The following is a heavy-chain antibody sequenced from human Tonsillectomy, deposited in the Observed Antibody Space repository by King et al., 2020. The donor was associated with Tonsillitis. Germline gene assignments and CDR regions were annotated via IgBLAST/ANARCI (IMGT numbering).Heavy chain of an antibody. V-gene: IGHV3-33*05. J-gene: IGHJ4*02. Sequence: GQLVQSGGGVVQPGRSLRLSCAASGFTFSSYDMYWVRQVPGKGLEWLAVITYDGSNKYYADSVKGRFTISRDNSKNTLYLQMNSLRAEDTAVYYCARDRDDYIFDYWGQGTLVTVSS. CDR3: ARDRDDYIFDY. CDR2: ITYDGSNK. D-gene: IGHD4/OR15-4a*01. CDR1: GFTFSSYD.